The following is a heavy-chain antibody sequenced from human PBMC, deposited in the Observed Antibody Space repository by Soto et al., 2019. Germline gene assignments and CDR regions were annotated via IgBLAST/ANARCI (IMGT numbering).Heavy chain of an antibody. V-gene: IGHV4-4*02. Sequence: QVQLQESGPGLVKPSGTLSLTCAVSGGSISSSNWWSWVRQPPGKGLEWIGEIYHSGSTNYNPSLKSRVTISLDKSKNQFSLKLSSVTAADTAVYYCARRSYSSSSGRSSYYYGMDVWGQGTTVTVSS. J-gene: IGHJ6*02. D-gene: IGHD6-6*01. CDR2: IYHSGST. CDR1: GGSISSSNW. CDR3: ARRSYSSSSGRSSYYYGMDV.